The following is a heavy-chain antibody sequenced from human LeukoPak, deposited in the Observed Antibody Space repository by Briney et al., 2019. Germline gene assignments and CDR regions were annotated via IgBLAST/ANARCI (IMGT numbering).Heavy chain of an antibody. Sequence: SETLSLTCTVSGGSISSYYWSWIRQPPGKGLEWIGYIYYNGSTYYNPSPKSRVTISVDTSKNQFSLKLSSVTAADTAVYYCARRNAAEAFDIWGQGTMVTVSS. V-gene: IGHV4-59*12. CDR3: ARRNAAEAFDI. CDR2: IYYNGST. J-gene: IGHJ3*02. CDR1: GGSISSYY.